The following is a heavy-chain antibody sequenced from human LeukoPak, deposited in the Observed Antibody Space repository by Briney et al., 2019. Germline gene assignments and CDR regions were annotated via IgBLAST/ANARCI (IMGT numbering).Heavy chain of an antibody. D-gene: IGHD1-1*01. CDR3: ARVSWFPGTSYYYMDV. V-gene: IGHV4-59*01. CDR2: VYDSGTT. CDR1: GGSISRYY. Sequence: SETLSLTCTVSGGSISRYYWSWLRQPPGKGLEWFGYVYDSGTTNYNPSLKSRVTISVDTSKNQFSLKLSSVTAADTAVYYCARVSWFPGTSYYYMDVWGKGTTVTVSS. J-gene: IGHJ6*03.